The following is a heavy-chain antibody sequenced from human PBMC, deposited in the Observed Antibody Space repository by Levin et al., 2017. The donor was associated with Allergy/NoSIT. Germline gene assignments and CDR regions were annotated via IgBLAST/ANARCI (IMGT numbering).Heavy chain of an antibody. V-gene: IGHV3-30*18. CDR1: GFTFSSYG. CDR3: AKDIQDWDYYYYMDV. Sequence: GGSLRLSCAASGFTFSSYGMHWVRQAPGKGLEWVAVISYDGSNKYYADSVKGRFTISRDNSKNTLYLQMNSLRAEDTAVYYCAKDIQDWDYYYYMDVWGKGTTVTVSS. D-gene: IGHD1-26*01. CDR2: ISYDGSNK. J-gene: IGHJ6*03.